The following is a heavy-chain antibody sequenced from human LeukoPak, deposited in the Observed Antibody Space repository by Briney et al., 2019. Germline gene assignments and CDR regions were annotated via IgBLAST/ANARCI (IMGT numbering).Heavy chain of an antibody. CDR1: GFTFSSYA. V-gene: IGHV3-23*01. CDR3: AKEYSSSSRFDY. J-gene: IGHJ4*02. CDR2: IRGSGGST. Sequence: GGSLRLSCAASGFTFSSYAMSWVRQAPGKGREWVSAIRGSGGSTYYADSVKGRFTISRDNSRNTLYLQMNSLRAEDTAVYYCAKEYSSSSRFDYWGQGTLVTVSP. D-gene: IGHD6-6*01.